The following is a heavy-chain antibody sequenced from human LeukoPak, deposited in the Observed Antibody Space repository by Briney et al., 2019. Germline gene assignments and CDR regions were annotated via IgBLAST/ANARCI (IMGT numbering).Heavy chain of an antibody. CDR1: GYTFTGYY. Sequence: ASVKVSCKASGYTFTGYYMHWVRRAPGQGLEWMGWINPNSGGTNYAQKFQGRVTMTRDTSISTAYMELSRLRSDDTAVYYCARDGPFCSGGSCYDYWGQGTLVTVSS. D-gene: IGHD2-15*01. J-gene: IGHJ4*02. V-gene: IGHV1-2*02. CDR2: INPNSGGT. CDR3: ARDGPFCSGGSCYDY.